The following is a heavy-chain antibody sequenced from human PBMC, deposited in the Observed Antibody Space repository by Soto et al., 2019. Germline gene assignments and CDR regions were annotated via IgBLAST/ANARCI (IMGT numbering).Heavy chain of an antibody. Sequence: QGQLVQSGAEEKKPGASVKVSCKASGYTFTGYAMHWVRQAPGQRLEWMGWINAGNGNTKYSQKFQGRVTITRDTSASTAYMGLSSLRSEDTAVYYCARSAVSPFGGLIGPFDYWGQGNLVTVSS. CDR2: INAGNGNT. CDR1: GYTFTGYA. D-gene: IGHD3-16*02. J-gene: IGHJ4*02. CDR3: ARSAVSPFGGLIGPFDY. V-gene: IGHV1-3*05.